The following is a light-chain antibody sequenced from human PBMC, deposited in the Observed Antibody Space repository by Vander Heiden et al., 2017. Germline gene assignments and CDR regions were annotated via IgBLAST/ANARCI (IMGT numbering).Light chain of an antibody. CDR1: QSVLYSSNNKNY. V-gene: IGKV4-1*01. Sequence: DIVMTQSPDSLAVSLGERATINCKSSQSVLYSSNNKNYLAWYQQKPGQPPKLPIDWADFTLTISSLQAEDVAVYYCQQYYSTHWTFGQGTKVEIK. CDR2: WA. J-gene: IGKJ1*01. CDR3: QQYYSTHWT.